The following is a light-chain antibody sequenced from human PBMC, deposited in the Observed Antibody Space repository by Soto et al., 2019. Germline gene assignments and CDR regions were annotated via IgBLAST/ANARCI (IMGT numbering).Light chain of an antibody. CDR2: AAS. Sequence: DIQMTQSPSSLAASVGDRVTMTCRASQVISSWLVWYQQKPGHAPKLLIYAASNLQSGVPSRFSGSASGTEFTLTISSLQPEDFATYYCQQASTFPFTFGGGTEVQIK. J-gene: IGKJ4*01. CDR3: QQASTFPFT. CDR1: QVISSW. V-gene: IGKV1-12*01.